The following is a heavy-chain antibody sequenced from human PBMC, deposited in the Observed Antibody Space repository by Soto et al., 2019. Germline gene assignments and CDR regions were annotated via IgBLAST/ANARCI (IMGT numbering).Heavy chain of an antibody. J-gene: IGHJ3*02. Sequence: ASVKVSCKASGYTFTGYYMHWVRQAPGQGLEWMGWINPNSGGTNYAQKFQGRVTMTRDTSISTAYMELSSLRSEDTAVYYCARHRATVVTRDAFDIWGQGTMVTVSS. CDR2: INPNSGGT. CDR3: ARHRATVVTRDAFDI. V-gene: IGHV1-2*02. CDR1: GYTFTGYY. D-gene: IGHD4-4*01.